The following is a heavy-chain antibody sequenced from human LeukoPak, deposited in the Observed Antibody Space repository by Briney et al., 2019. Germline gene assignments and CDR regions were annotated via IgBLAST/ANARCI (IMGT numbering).Heavy chain of an antibody. CDR1: GYTFTGYY. J-gene: IGHJ5*02. CDR2: INPNSGGT. D-gene: IGHD6-19*01. CDR3: ARDYGYSSGWLRRGWFDP. Sequence: ASVQVSCKASGYTFTGYYMHWVRQAPGQGLEWMGWINPNSGGTNYAQKFQGRVTMTRDTSISTAYMELSRLRSDDTAVYYCARDYGYSSGWLRRGWFDPWGQGTLVTVSS. V-gene: IGHV1-2*02.